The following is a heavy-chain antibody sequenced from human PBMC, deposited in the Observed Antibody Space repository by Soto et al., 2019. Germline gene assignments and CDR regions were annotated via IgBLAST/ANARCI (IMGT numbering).Heavy chain of an antibody. D-gene: IGHD3-10*01. J-gene: IGHJ6*02. CDR3: ARILISIVRGVIIIVGTDV. Sequence: SETLCLTCTVSGGSISRGGYFWSRLRQHPGKGLEWIGYIYYSGSTYYNPSLKSRVTISVDTSKNQLSLKLSSVTAADTAVYYCARILISIVRGVIIIVGTDVWGQATTVSV. V-gene: IGHV4-31*03. CDR2: IYYSGST. CDR1: GGSISRGGYF.